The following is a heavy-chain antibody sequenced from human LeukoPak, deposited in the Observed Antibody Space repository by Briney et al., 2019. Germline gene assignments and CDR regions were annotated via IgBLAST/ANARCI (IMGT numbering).Heavy chain of an antibody. D-gene: IGHD3-3*01. V-gene: IGHV3-30*04. J-gene: IGHJ4*02. Sequence: QPGKSLRLSCAASGFTFRSYAIHWVRQAPGKGLEWVAVVSHDGRNTYLADSVKGRFTISRDNTNNTMYLQMNSLRPEDTAVYYCASGGFLEWLGEDYFDYWGQGTLVTVSS. CDR3: ASGGFLEWLGEDYFDY. CDR1: GFTFRSYA. CDR2: VSHDGRNT.